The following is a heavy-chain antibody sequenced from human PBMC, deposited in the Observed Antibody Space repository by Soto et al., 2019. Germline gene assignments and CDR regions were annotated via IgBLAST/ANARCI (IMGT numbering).Heavy chain of an antibody. CDR3: ARAPPGGDYGRIFDF. CDR1: GYSISSSNW. CDR2: IYYSGTT. J-gene: IGHJ4*01. D-gene: IGHD4-17*01. V-gene: IGHV4-28*03. Sequence: PSETLSLTCAVSGYSISSSNWWGWIRQPPGKGLEWIGYIYYSGTTYYNPSLKSRVTMSVDTSKNQFSLKLTSVTAADTAVYFCARAPPGGDYGRIFDFWGHGTLVT.